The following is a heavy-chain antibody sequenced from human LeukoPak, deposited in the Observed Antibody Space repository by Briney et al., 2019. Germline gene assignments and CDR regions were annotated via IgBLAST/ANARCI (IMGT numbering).Heavy chain of an antibody. Sequence: SETLSLTCTVSGGSINNYYWSWIRQPPGKGLEWIGYIYYSGSTSYNPSLKSRVTISVDTSKNQFSLKLSSVTAADTAVYYCARGRELIDYWGQGTLVTVSS. CDR2: IYYSGST. V-gene: IGHV4-59*08. CDR1: GGSINNYY. D-gene: IGHD1-26*01. J-gene: IGHJ4*02. CDR3: ARGRELIDY.